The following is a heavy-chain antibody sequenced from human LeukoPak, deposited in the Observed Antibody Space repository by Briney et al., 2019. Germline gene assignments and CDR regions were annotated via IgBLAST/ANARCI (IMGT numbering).Heavy chain of an antibody. CDR3: ARESTGDDILTGDLDP. Sequence: KPSETLSLTCTVSGGSVSSGSYYWSWIRQPPGKGLEWIGYIYYSGSTNYNPSLKSRVTMSVDTSKNQFSLKLTSVTAADTAVYYCARESTGDDILTGDLDPWGQGTLVTVSS. CDR2: IYYSGST. J-gene: IGHJ5*02. V-gene: IGHV4-61*01. D-gene: IGHD3-9*01. CDR1: GGSVSSGSYY.